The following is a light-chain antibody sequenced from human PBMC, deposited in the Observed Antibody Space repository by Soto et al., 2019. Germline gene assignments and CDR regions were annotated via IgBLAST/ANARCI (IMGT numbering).Light chain of an antibody. Sequence: DIQMTQSPSSLSASVGDRVTFTCQASEDINRYLNWYQQKPGKAPRLLIYDISNLEVGVPSRFSGSGSGTDFTFTITSLQPEDVATYFCQQYGNVPLTFGGGTKVEIK. CDR3: QQYGNVPLT. V-gene: IGKV1-33*01. J-gene: IGKJ4*01. CDR1: EDINRY. CDR2: DIS.